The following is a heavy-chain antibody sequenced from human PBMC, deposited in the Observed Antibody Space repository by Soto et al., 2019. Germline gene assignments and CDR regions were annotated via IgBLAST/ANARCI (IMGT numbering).Heavy chain of an antibody. J-gene: IGHJ6*02. CDR3: ARGPDDFWSGYYTTYYYYYGMDV. Sequence: EVQLVESGGGLGQPGGSLRLSCAASGFTFSSYSMNWVRQAPGKGLEWVSYISSSSSTIYYADSVKGRFTISRDNAKNSLYLQMNSLRDEDTAVYHCARGPDDFWSGYYTTYYYYYGMDVWGQGTTVTVSS. D-gene: IGHD3-3*01. CDR2: ISSSSSTI. V-gene: IGHV3-48*02. CDR1: GFTFSSYS.